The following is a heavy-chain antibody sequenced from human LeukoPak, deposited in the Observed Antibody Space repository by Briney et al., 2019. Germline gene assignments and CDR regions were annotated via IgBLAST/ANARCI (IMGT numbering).Heavy chain of an antibody. CDR2: INPSGGST. CDR1: GYTFTSYY. CDR3: AREGVVVVPALVGPRAAATPDFDY. D-gene: IGHD2-2*01. V-gene: IGHV1-46*01. J-gene: IGHJ4*02. Sequence: ASVKVSCTASGYTFTSYYMHWVRQAPGQGLEWMGIINPSGGSTSYAQKFQGRVTMTRDTSTSTIYMELSSLRSEDTAVYYCAREGVVVVPALVGPRAAATPDFDYWGQGTLVTVSS.